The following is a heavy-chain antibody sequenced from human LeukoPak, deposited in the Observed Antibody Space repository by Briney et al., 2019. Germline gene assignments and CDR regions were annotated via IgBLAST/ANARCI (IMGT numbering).Heavy chain of an antibody. CDR2: ISAYNGNT. CDR1: GYTFTSYG. J-gene: IGHJ6*03. Sequence: ASVKVSCKASGYTFTSYGISWVRQAPGQGLEWMGWISAYNGNTNYAQKLQGRVTMTTDTSTSTAYMELRSLRSDDTAVYYCARGGGITGTTDYYHYMDVWGKGTTVTVSS. D-gene: IGHD1-7*01. CDR3: ARGGGITGTTDYYHYMDV. V-gene: IGHV1-18*01.